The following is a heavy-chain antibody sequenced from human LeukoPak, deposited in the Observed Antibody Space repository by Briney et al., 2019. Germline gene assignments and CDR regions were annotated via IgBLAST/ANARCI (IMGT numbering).Heavy chain of an antibody. CDR3: ARERVVSDYNWFDP. CDR1: GASFAGYS. CDR2: VNRVGYT. J-gene: IGHJ5*02. Sequence: HPSETLSLTCAVHGASFAGYSWSWIRQSPGKGLEWIGEVNRVGYTIYNPSLKSRVNISIDTSTTQSSLRLSSVTVADTAVYFCARERVVSDYNWFDPWGQGTLVTVSS. V-gene: IGHV4-34*01. D-gene: IGHD6-25*01.